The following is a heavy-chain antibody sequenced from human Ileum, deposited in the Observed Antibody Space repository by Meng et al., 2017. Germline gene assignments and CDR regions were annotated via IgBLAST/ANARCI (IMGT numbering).Heavy chain of an antibody. Sequence: QVKLVRVGHKVKKPGASVKVSCKASGYTFTDYYIHWVRQAPGQGLEWMGWIHPNSGGTTYAQKFQGRVTMARDTSISTAYMELSNLKSDDTAVYYCARHGAKGCSGGICYRNWLDPWGQGTLVTVSS. CDR3: ARHGAKGCSGGICYRNWLDP. J-gene: IGHJ5*02. D-gene: IGHD2-15*01. CDR1: GYTFTDYY. V-gene: IGHV1-2*02. CDR2: IHPNSGGT.